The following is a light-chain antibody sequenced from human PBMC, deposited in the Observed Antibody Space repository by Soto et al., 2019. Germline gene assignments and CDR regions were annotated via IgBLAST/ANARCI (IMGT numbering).Light chain of an antibody. J-gene: IGKJ1*01. V-gene: IGKV3-20*01. CDR2: GAS. Sequence: IVLTQSPGTLSLSPGERATLSCRASQNLISDYLAWYQQKPGQPPRLLIYGASRRATGIPDRVSGSGSGTDFPLSISSLEPEDSAVYYCQQYGRSPTWTFGQGTKVEIK. CDR3: QQYGRSPTWT. CDR1: QNLISDY.